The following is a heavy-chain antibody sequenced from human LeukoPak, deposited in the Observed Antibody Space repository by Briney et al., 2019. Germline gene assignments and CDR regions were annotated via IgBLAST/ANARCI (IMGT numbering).Heavy chain of an antibody. J-gene: IGHJ4*02. CDR1: GGSISNYY. D-gene: IGHD1-26*01. CDR2: IYYGGST. CDR3: ASRGSKLDY. Sequence: SETLSLTCTVSGGSISNYYWSWIRQPPGKGLEWIGDIYYGGSTNYNPSLKSRVTISVDTSKNQFSLKLSSVTAADTAVNYCASRGSKLDYWGQGTLVTVSS. V-gene: IGHV4-59*01.